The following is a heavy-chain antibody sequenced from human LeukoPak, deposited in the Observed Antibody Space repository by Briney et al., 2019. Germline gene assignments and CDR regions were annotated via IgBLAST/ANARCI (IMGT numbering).Heavy chain of an antibody. J-gene: IGHJ4*02. D-gene: IGHD3-22*01. CDR1: GRSFSGYY. V-gene: IGHV4-34*01. Sequence: ESSETLSLTCAVYGRSFSGYYWSWIRQPPGKGLEWIGEINHSGSTNYNPSLKSRVTISVDTSKNQFSLKLSSVTAADTAVYYCRRGNWNYVHYYECSGYLNRIYYFDYWGQGTLVTVSS. CDR3: RRGNWNYVHYYECSGYLNRIYYFDY. CDR2: INHSGST.